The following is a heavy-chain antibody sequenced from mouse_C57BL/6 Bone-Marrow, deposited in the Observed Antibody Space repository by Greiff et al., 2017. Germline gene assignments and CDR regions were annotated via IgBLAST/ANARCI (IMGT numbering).Heavy chain of an antibody. CDR1: GYTFTSYW. CDR3: AREAYYVAMDY. Sequence: QVQLQQPGAELVMPGASVKLSCKASGYTFTSYWMHWVKQRPGQGLEWIGEIDPSDSYTNYNQKFKGKSTFTVDKSSSTAYMQLSSLTSEDSAVYYCAREAYYVAMDYWGQGTSVTVSA. J-gene: IGHJ4*01. V-gene: IGHV1-69*01. CDR2: IDPSDSYT. D-gene: IGHD1-1*01.